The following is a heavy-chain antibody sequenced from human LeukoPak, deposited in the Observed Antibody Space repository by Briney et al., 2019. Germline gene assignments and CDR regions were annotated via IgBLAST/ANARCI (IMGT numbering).Heavy chain of an antibody. CDR3: ARTQGVFYGGNFGAFHI. CDR2: INAGIGNT. V-gene: IGHV1-3*01. CDR1: GYTFTNYA. D-gene: IGHD4-23*01. J-gene: IGHJ3*02. Sequence: ASVKVSCKASGYTFTNYAIHWVRQAPGQRLEWMGWINAGIGNTKYSQKFQGRVAITMDTSASTAYMELSSLRSEDTAVYYCARTQGVFYGGNFGAFHIWGQGTMVTVSS.